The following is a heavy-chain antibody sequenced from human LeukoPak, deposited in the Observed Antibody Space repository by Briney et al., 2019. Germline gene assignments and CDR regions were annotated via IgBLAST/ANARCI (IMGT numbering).Heavy chain of an antibody. CDR2: ISAYNVNT. Sequence: ASVKVSCKASGDTFTSYGISCVRQAPGQGLEWMGWISAYNVNTNYAQKLQGRVTMTTDTSTSTAYMELRSLRSDDTAVYYCARSAVDSYGNYYYYGMDVWGQGTTVTVTS. V-gene: IGHV1-18*01. CDR3: ARSAVDSYGNYYYYGMDV. CDR1: GDTFTSYG. J-gene: IGHJ6*02. D-gene: IGHD5-18*01.